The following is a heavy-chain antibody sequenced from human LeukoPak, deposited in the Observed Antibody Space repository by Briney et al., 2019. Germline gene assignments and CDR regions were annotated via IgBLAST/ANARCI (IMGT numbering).Heavy chain of an antibody. V-gene: IGHV3-48*01. Sequence: SGGSLRLSCAASGFTFSSYSMNWVRQAPGKGLEWVSYISSSSSTIYYADSVKGRFTISRDNSKNTLYLQMNSLRAEDTAVYYCAKTLYDGITMRRDDYWGQGTLVTVSS. D-gene: IGHD3-22*01. CDR1: GFTFSSYS. J-gene: IGHJ4*02. CDR2: ISSSSSTI. CDR3: AKTLYDGITMRRDDY.